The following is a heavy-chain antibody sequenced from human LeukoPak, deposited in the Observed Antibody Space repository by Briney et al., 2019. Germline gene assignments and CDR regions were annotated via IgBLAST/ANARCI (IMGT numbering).Heavy chain of an antibody. V-gene: IGHV1-2*02. CDR2: INPNSGGT. J-gene: IGHJ3*02. CDR1: GYTFTANY. Sequence: ASVKASCKASGYTFTANYMHWVRQAPGQGLEWMGWINPNSGGTNYAQKFQGRVTMTRDTSISTAYMELSRLRSDDTAVYYCARDYYDSSGFGAFDIWGQGTMVSVSS. CDR3: ARDYYDSSGFGAFDI. D-gene: IGHD3-22*01.